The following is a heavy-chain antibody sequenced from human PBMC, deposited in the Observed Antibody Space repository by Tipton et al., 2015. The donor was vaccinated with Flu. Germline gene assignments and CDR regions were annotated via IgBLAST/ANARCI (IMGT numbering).Heavy chain of an antibody. V-gene: IGHV4-4*07. CDR2: THTNGNT. J-gene: IGHJ4*02. D-gene: IGHD3-22*01. CDR3: ASGNFYDSSGYFAF. CDR1: GGSISRYY. Sequence: TLSFTCTVSGGSISRYYWSWIRQSVGKGPEWIGRTHTNGNTNYNSSFGSRLTMSVDTSKSQFSITLTSVTVADTAVYYCASGNFYDSSGYFAFWGQGILVTVSS.